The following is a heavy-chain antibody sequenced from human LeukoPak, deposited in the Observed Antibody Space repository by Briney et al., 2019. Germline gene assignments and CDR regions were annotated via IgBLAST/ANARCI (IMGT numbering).Heavy chain of an antibody. CDR3: ASYDFWSGYTFDY. CDR1: GGSFSGYY. D-gene: IGHD3-3*01. V-gene: IGHV4-34*01. Sequence: SETLSLTCAVYGGSFSGYYWSWIRQPPGKGLEWIGEINHSGSTNYNPSLKSRVTISVDTSKNQFSLKLSSVTAADTAVYYCASYDFWSGYTFDYWGQGTLVTVSS. CDR2: INHSGST. J-gene: IGHJ4*02.